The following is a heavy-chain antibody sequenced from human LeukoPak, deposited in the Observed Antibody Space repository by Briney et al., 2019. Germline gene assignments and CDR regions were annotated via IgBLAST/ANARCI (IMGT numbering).Heavy chain of an antibody. CDR2: IYSGGST. Sequence: GGSLRLSCAASGFTVSSNYMSWVRQAPGKGLEWVSVIYSGGSTYYADSVKGRFTISRDNSKNTLYLQMNSLRAEDTAVYYCAKDLGGSYYPFDYWGQGTLVTVSS. V-gene: IGHV3-53*01. D-gene: IGHD3-10*01. CDR1: GFTVSSNY. J-gene: IGHJ4*02. CDR3: AKDLGGSYYPFDY.